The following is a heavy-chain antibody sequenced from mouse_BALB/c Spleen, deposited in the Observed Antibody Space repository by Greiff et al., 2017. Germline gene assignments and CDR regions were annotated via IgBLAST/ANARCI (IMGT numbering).Heavy chain of an antibody. CDR1: GFTFSSYA. CDR3: ARGYYGSSDYAMDY. CDR2: ISSGGST. Sequence: EVQLVESGGGLVKPGGSLKLSCAASGFTFSSYAMSWVRQTPEKRLEWVASISSGGSTYYPDSVKGRFTISRDNARNILYLQMSSLRSEDTAMYYCARGYYGSSDYAMDYWGQGTSVTVSS. V-gene: IGHV5-6-5*01. J-gene: IGHJ4*01. D-gene: IGHD1-1*01.